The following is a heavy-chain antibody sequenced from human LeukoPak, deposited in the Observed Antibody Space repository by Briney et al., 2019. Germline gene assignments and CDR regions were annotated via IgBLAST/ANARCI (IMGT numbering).Heavy chain of an antibody. D-gene: IGHD3-10*01. CDR2: IRYDGSNK. J-gene: IGHJ4*02. Sequence: GGSLRLPCAASGFTFSSYGMHWVRQAPGKGLEWVAFIRYDGSNKYYADSVKGRFTISRDNSKNTLYLQMNSLRAEDTAVYYCARGQARFGESPFDYWGQGTLVTVSS. V-gene: IGHV3-30*02. CDR1: GFTFSSYG. CDR3: ARGQARFGESPFDY.